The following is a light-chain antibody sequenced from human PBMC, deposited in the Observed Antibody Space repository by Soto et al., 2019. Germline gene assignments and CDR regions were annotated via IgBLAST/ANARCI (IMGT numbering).Light chain of an antibody. CDR1: QVITND. V-gene: IGKV1-17*01. CDR2: AAS. J-gene: IGKJ1*01. Sequence: DIQTTQSPSSLSASIGDRITITCRSSQVITNDLGWYQQKPGKAPKRLIYAASTLQSGVPSRFSGSGSGTEFTLTISSLQPEDFATYYCLQHNTYPWTFGQGTKVDI. CDR3: LQHNTYPWT.